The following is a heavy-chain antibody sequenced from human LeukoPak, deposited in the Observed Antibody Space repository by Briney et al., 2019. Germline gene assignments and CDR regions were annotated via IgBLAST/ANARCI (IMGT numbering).Heavy chain of an antibody. CDR3: ARAPFQLYCSGGNCYFDL. D-gene: IGHD2-15*01. J-gene: IGHJ4*02. V-gene: IGHV1-18*01. Sequence: GASVKVSCKASGYTFISYGFNWVRQAPGQGLEWMGWISVHNGKPNYARKLQGTVTLTTDTSTNTAYMELRNLRSDDTAVYYCARAPFQLYCSGGNCYFDLWGQGTLVTVSS. CDR2: ISVHNGKP. CDR1: GYTFISYG.